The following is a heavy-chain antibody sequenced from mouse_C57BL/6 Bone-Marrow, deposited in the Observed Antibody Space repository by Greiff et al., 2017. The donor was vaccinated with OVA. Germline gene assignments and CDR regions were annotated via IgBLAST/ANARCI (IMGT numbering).Heavy chain of an antibody. Sequence: VHLVESGPGLVAPSQSLSITCTVSGFSLTSYGVHWVRQPPGKGLEWLVVIWSDGSTTYNSALKSRLSISKDNAKSQVFLKMNSLQTDDTAMYYGARHAWLRAWYFDVWGTGTTVTVSS. CDR2: IWSDGST. CDR3: ARHAWLRAWYFDV. J-gene: IGHJ1*03. V-gene: IGHV2-6-1*01. CDR1: GFSLTSYG. D-gene: IGHD1-1*01.